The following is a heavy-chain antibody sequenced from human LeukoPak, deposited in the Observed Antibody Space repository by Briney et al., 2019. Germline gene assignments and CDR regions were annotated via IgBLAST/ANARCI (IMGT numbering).Heavy chain of an antibody. J-gene: IGHJ4*02. D-gene: IGHD4-17*01. V-gene: IGHV1-2*02. CDR2: INPNSGGT. CDR1: GYTFTGYY. CDR3: ARVGLTTVTTSGNY. Sequence: ASVKLSCKASGYTFTGYYMHWVRQAPGQGLEWMGWINPNSGGTNYAQKFQGRVTMTRDASISTVYMELSRLRSDDTAVYYCARVGLTTVTTSGNYWGQGTLVTVSS.